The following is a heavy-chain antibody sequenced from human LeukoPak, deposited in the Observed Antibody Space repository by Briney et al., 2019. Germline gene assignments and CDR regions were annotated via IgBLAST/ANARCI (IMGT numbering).Heavy chain of an antibody. CDR3: AKALGYGSGSYTRPRGLYY. CDR2: ISGSGGST. V-gene: IGHV3-23*01. D-gene: IGHD3-10*01. CDR1: GFTFSSYA. J-gene: IGHJ4*02. Sequence: GGSLRLSCAASGFTFSSYAMSWVRQAPGKGLEWVSPISGSGGSTYYADSVKGRFTISRDNSKNTLYLQMNSLRAEDTAVYYCAKALGYGSGSYTRPRGLYYWGQETLVTVSS.